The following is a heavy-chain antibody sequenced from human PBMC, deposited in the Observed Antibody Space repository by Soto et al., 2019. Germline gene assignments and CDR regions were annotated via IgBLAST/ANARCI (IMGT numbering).Heavy chain of an antibody. CDR2: IKSKTDGGTT. CDR1: GFTFSNAW. V-gene: IGHV3-15*01. CDR3: TTAVVATMGDYYYYGMDV. J-gene: IGHJ6*02. Sequence: GGSLRLSCAAPGFTFSNAWMSWVRQAPGKGLEWVGRIKSKTDGGTTDYAAPVKGRFTISRDDSKNTLYLQMNSLKTEDTAVYYCTTAVVATMGDYYYYGMDVWGQGTTVTVSS. D-gene: IGHD5-12*01.